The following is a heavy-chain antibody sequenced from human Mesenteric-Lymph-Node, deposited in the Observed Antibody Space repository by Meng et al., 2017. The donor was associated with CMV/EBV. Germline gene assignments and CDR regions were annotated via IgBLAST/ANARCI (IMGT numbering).Heavy chain of an antibody. Sequence: GESLKISCAASGFTFRTYWMSWARQAPGKGLEWVAHIKHDGSEEYYGDSVKGRFTISRDNAKNSLYLQMNSLRVEDTAVYYCAKDTLPDRYYYYGMDVWGQGTTVTVSS. CDR2: IKHDGSEE. CDR3: AKDTLPDRYYYYGMDV. V-gene: IGHV3-7*01. J-gene: IGHJ6*02. CDR1: GFTFRTYW.